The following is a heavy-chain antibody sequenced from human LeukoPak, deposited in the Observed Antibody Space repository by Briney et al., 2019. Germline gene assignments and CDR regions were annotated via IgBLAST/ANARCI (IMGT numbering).Heavy chain of an antibody. CDR1: GYTFTRYY. V-gene: IGHV1-46*01. Sequence: ASVNVSCKASGYTFTRYYMHWVRQAPGQGLEWMGIINPSGGSTSYAQKFQGRVTMTRDTSTSTVYMELSSLRSDDTAVYYCARWENWYDSSGYPSEPFDYWGQGTLVTVSS. CDR2: INPSGGST. J-gene: IGHJ4*02. D-gene: IGHD3-22*01. CDR3: ARWENWYDSSGYPSEPFDY.